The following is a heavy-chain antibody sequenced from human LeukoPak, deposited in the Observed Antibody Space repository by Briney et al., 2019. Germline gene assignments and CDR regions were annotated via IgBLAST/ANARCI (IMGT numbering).Heavy chain of an antibody. V-gene: IGHV3-23*01. CDR1: GFDFSSYT. CDR3: AKATRDGYKYFDY. Sequence: GGSLRLSCAASGFDFSSYTMNWVRQAPGKGLEWVSAISGSGGSTYYADSVKGRFTISRDNSKNTLYLQMNSLRAEDTAVYYCAKATRDGYKYFDYWGQGTLVTVSS. D-gene: IGHD5-24*01. CDR2: ISGSGGST. J-gene: IGHJ4*02.